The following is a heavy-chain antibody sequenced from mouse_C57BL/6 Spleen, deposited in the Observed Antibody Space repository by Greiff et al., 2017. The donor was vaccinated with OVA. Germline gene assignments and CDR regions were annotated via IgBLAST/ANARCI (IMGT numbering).Heavy chain of an antibody. CDR3: ARSGYYYGSSNWYMDV. V-gene: IGHV1-82*01. Sequence: VQLQQSGPELVKPGASVKISCKASGYAFSSSWMNWVKQRPGKGLEWIGRIYPGDGDTNYNGKFKGKATLTADKSSSTAYMQLSSLTSEDSAVYFCARSGYYYGSSNWYMDVWGTGTSVTVSS. D-gene: IGHD1-1*01. J-gene: IGHJ1*03. CDR2: IYPGDGDT. CDR1: GYAFSSSW.